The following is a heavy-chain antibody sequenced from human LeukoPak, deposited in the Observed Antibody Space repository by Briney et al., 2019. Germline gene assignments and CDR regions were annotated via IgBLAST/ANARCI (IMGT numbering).Heavy chain of an antibody. CDR3: ARSIKWLRLDLSWFDP. V-gene: IGHV1-69*05. CDR2: IIPIFGTA. D-gene: IGHD5-12*01. CDR1: GGTFSSYA. Sequence: SVKVSCKASGGTFSSYAISWVRQAPGQGLEWMGGIIPIFGTANYAQKFQGRVTITTDESTSTAYMELSSLRSEDTAVYYCARSIKWLRLDLSWFDPWGQGTLVTVSS. J-gene: IGHJ5*02.